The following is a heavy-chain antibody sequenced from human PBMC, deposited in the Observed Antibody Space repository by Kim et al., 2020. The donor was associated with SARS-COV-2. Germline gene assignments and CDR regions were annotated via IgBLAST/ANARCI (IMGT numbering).Heavy chain of an antibody. CDR2: INQGGTEK. J-gene: IGHJ4*02. CDR1: GFTFSTYW. D-gene: IGHD4-17*01. Sequence: GGSLRLSCAASGFTFSTYWMTWVRQAPGKGLEWVANINQGGTEKYYVDSVKGRFTISRDNAKNSLLLYVNSLRVEDTAVYYCARTHYGDYVWGQGTLVPV. V-gene: IGHV3-7*01. CDR3: ARTHYGDYV.